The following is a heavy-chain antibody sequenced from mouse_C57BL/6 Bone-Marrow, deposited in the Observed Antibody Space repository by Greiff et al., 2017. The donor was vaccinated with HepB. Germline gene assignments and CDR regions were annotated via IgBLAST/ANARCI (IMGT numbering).Heavy chain of an antibody. J-gene: IGHJ3*01. CDR1: GFTFSSYA. CDR3: ARDGYDGAGFAY. V-gene: IGHV5-4*01. Sequence: EVKLVESGGGLVKPGGSLKLSCAASGFTFSSYAMSWVRQTPEKRLEWVATISDGGSYTYYPDNVKGRFTISRDNAKNNLYLQMSHLKSEDTAMYYCARDGYDGAGFAYWGQGTLVTVSA. D-gene: IGHD2-3*01. CDR2: ISDGGSYT.